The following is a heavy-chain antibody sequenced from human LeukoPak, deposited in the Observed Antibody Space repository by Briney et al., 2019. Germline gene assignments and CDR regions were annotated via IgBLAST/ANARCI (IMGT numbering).Heavy chain of an antibody. V-gene: IGHV4-61*02. CDR1: GGSISSGSYY. Sequence: SQTLSLTCTVSGGSISSGSYYWSWIRQPAGKGLEWIGRIYTSGSTNYNPSLKSRVTISVDTSKNQFSLKLSSVTAADTAVYYCARVVVGADSYDAFDIWGQGTMVTVSS. J-gene: IGHJ3*02. CDR2: IYTSGST. D-gene: IGHD1-26*01. CDR3: ARVVVGADSYDAFDI.